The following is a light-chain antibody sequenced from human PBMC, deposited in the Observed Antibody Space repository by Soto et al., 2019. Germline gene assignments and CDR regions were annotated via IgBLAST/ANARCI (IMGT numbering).Light chain of an antibody. CDR2: AAS. V-gene: IGKV1-39*01. J-gene: IGKJ1*01. Sequence: DIQLTQSQSSLSASVGDRVNITCRASQSISSYLNWYQQKPGKAPKLLIYAASSLQSGVPSRFSGSGSGTDFTLTISSLQPEDFATYYCQHYNSYSEAFGQGTKVDIK. CDR3: QHYNSYSEA. CDR1: QSISSY.